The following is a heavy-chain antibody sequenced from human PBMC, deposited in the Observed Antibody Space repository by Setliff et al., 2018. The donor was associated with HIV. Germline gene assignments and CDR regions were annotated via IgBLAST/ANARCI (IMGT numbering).Heavy chain of an antibody. CDR1: GYTFTSYA. J-gene: IGHJ3*02. V-gene: IGHV7-4-1*02. Sequence: ASVKVSCKASGYTFTSYAMNWVRQAPGQGLEWMGWINTNTGNPTYAQGFTGRLVFSLDTSVSTAYLQISSLKAEDTAVYYCARVWDYDILTGYSFDAFDIWGQGTMVTVSS. CDR3: ARVWDYDILTGYSFDAFDI. CDR2: INTNTGNP. D-gene: IGHD3-9*01.